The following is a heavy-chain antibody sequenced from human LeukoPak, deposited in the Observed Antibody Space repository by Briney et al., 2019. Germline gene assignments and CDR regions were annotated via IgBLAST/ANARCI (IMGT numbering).Heavy chain of an antibody. J-gene: IGHJ6*02. V-gene: IGHV3-30-3*01. D-gene: IGHD2-8*01. CDR3: ARGPERTGVGTRYYYDMDV. CDR2: ISYDGSNK. CDR1: GFTFSSYA. Sequence: PGGSLRLSCAASGFTFSSYAMHWVRQAPGKGLEWVAVISYDGSNKYYADSVKGRFTISRDNSKNTLYLQVNSLRAEDTAVYYCARGPERTGVGTRYYYDMDVWGQGTTVTVSS.